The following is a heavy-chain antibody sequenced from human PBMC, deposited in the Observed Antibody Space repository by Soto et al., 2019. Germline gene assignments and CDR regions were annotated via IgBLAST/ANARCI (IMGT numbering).Heavy chain of an antibody. D-gene: IGHD2-2*01. J-gene: IGHJ6*02. CDR1: GGTFSSYA. Sequence: QVQLVQSGAEVKKPGSSVKVSCKASGGTFSSYAISWVRQAPGQGLEWMGGIIPISGTANYAQKFKGRVTITADKSKSTAYVELSMLRSEDTAVYYCARSQGSSTSLEIYYYYYYGMDVWGQGTTVTVSS. CDR3: ARSQGSSTSLEIYYYYYYGMDV. V-gene: IGHV1-69*06. CDR2: IIPISGTA.